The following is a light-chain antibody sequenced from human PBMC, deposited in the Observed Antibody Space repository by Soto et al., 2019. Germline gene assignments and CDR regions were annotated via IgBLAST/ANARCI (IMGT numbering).Light chain of an antibody. J-gene: IGKJ4*01. V-gene: IGKV3-20*01. Sequence: EIVLTQSPDALSLSPGERATLSCRASQRVDNNYLAWYQQKPGQAPRPLIYAASSRAPGIPDRFRGSGSGTDFTLTITRLEPEDSAVYYCQQYGSSPLTFGGGTKVDIK. CDR3: QQYGSSPLT. CDR2: AAS. CDR1: QRVDNNY.